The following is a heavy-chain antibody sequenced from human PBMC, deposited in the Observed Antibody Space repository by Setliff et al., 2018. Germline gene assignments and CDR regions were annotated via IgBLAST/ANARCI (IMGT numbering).Heavy chain of an antibody. CDR1: GLSYINDW. V-gene: IGHV3-7*01. D-gene: IGHD3-10*01. J-gene: IGHJ6*02. Sequence: GGSLRLSCTASGLSYINDWVSWVRQAPGKGLEWLASINPHGSEKYYADSVKGRFTISRDNAKNSLFLQMNSLRTEDMGIYYCARDGGINMVKTYYYGLDVWGQGTTVTVSS. CDR2: INPHGSEK. CDR3: ARDGGINMVKTYYYGLDV.